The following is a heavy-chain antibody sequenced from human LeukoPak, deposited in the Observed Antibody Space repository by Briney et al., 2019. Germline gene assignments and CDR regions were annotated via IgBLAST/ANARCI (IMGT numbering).Heavy chain of an antibody. CDR1: GFTFSSYS. J-gene: IGHJ4*02. D-gene: IGHD6-13*01. Sequence: PGGSLRLSCAASGFTFSSYSMNWVRQAPGKGLEWVSSISSSSSYIYYADSVKGRFTISRDNAKNSLYLQMNSLRAEDTAVYYCARRERRSSGQQNDYWGQGTLVTVSS. CDR3: ARRERRSSGQQNDY. V-gene: IGHV3-21*01. CDR2: ISSSSSYI.